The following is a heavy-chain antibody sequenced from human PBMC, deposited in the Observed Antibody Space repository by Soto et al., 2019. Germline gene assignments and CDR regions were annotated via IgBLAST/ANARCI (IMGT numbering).Heavy chain of an antibody. V-gene: IGHV3-30-3*01. Sequence: PGGSLRLSCAASGFTFSSYAMHWVRQAPGKGLEWVAVISYDGSNKYYADSVKGRFTISRDNSKNTLYLQMNSLRAEDTAVYYCARVYYYDSSGYGLGIDYWGQGTLVTVSS. CDR2: ISYDGSNK. CDR1: GFTFSSYA. D-gene: IGHD3-22*01. CDR3: ARVYYYDSSGYGLGIDY. J-gene: IGHJ4*02.